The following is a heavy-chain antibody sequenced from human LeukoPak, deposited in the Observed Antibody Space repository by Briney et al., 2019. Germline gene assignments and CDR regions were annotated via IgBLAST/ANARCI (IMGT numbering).Heavy chain of an antibody. Sequence: PGGSLRLSCAASGFTFDDYAMHWVRQAPGKGLEWVSGISWNSGSIGYADSVKGRFTISRDNAKNSLYLQMNSLRAEDTALYYCAKDTATGIAAADFRDGMDVWGQGTTVTVSS. CDR3: AKDTATGIAAADFRDGMDV. CDR2: ISWNSGSI. D-gene: IGHD6-13*01. V-gene: IGHV3-9*01. J-gene: IGHJ6*02. CDR1: GFTFDDYA.